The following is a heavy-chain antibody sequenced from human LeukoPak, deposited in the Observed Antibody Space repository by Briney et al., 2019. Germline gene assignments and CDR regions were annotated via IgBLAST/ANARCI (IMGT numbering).Heavy chain of an antibody. D-gene: IGHD3-10*01. Sequence: GGSLRLSCAASGFTFSSYWMNWVRQAPGKGLEWVSSISTSSSHMYYADSVKGRFTISRDNAKNSLYLQMNTLRAEDTAVYYCARDDTSAHFFDYWGQGTLVTVSS. J-gene: IGHJ4*02. CDR1: GFTFSSYW. CDR2: ISTSSSHM. V-gene: IGHV3-21*01. CDR3: ARDDTSAHFFDY.